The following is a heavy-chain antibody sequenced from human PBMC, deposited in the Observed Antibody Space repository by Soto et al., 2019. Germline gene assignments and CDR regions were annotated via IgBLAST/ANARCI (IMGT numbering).Heavy chain of an antibody. J-gene: IGHJ4*02. CDR2: IYYSGST. CDR1: VGSISSGGYY. V-gene: IGHV4-31*03. Sequence: QVQLQESGPGLVKPSQTLSLTCTVSVGSISSGGYYWSWIRQHPGKGLEWIGYIYYSGSTYYNPSLKSRVTISVDTSKNQFSLKLSSVTAADTAVYYCARHYDSSGYNFDYWGQGTLVTVSS. D-gene: IGHD3-22*01. CDR3: ARHYDSSGYNFDY.